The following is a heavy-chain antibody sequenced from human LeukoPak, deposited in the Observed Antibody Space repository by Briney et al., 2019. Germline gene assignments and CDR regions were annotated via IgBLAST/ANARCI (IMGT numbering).Heavy chain of an antibody. CDR3: ARPTDYYGSGSHQYYFDY. V-gene: IGHV4-34*01. Sequence: SQTLSLTCAVYGGSFSGYYWSWIRQPPGKGLEWIGEINHSGSTNYNPSLKSRVTISVDTSKNQFSLKLSSVTAADTAVYYCARPTDYYGSGSHQYYFDYWGQGTLVTVSS. D-gene: IGHD3-10*01. CDR2: INHSGST. J-gene: IGHJ4*02. CDR1: GGSFSGYY.